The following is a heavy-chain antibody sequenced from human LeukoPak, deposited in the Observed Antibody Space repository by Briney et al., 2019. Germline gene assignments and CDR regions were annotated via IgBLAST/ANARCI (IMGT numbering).Heavy chain of an antibody. D-gene: IGHD1-1*01. CDR3: ASGMEMTLFDY. CDR1: GYSISSGYY. CDR2: IYHSGST. Sequence: PSETLSLTCTVSGYSISSGYYWGWIRQPPGQGLEWIGSIYHSGSTYYNPSLKSRVTISVDTSKNQFSLKLSSVTAADTAVYYCASGMEMTLFDYWGQGTLVTVSS. J-gene: IGHJ4*02. V-gene: IGHV4-38-2*02.